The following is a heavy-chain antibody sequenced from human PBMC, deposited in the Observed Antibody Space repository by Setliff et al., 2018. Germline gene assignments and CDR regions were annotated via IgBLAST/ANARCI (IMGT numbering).Heavy chain of an antibody. V-gene: IGHV4-39*07. D-gene: IGHD1-1*01. CDR1: GGSISSGSYY. J-gene: IGHJ4*02. CDR2: MYYTGST. Sequence: SETLSLTCSVSGGSISSGSYYWGWIRQSPGKGLEWIGSMYYTGSTYYNPSLKSRVTMSVDTSKGQFSLKLGSATAADTAVYYCARDMGQPYYFESWGLGTRVTVSS. CDR3: ARDMGQPYYFES.